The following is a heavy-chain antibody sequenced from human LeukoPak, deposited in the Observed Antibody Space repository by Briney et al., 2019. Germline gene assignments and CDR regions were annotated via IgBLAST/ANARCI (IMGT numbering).Heavy chain of an antibody. J-gene: IGHJ4*02. V-gene: IGHV5-51*01. CDR1: GYSFTSYW. CDR2: IYPGDSDT. CDR3: ARLGGAYSNYPTSYFDY. D-gene: IGHD4-11*01. Sequence: GESLKISCKGSGYSFTSYWIGWVRQMPGKGLEWMGIIYPGDSDTRYSPSFQGQVTISADKSISTAYLQWSSLKASDTAMYYCARLGGAYSNYPTSYFDYWGQGTLVTVSS.